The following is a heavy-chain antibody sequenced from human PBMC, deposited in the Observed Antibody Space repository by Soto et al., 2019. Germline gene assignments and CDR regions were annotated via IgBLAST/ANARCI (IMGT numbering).Heavy chain of an antibody. CDR3: GGGVKGIDY. CDR1: GFTFSSYS. D-gene: IGHD6-13*01. Sequence: EVQLVESGGGLVKPGGSLRLSCAGSGFTFSSYSMYWVRQAPGKGLEWVSSISSSSSYIYYADSVKGRFTISRDNAKNSLDMQMNSLRAGDTAVYYWGGGVKGIDYCGQGSLVTVSS. V-gene: IGHV3-21*01. J-gene: IGHJ4*02. CDR2: ISSSSSYI.